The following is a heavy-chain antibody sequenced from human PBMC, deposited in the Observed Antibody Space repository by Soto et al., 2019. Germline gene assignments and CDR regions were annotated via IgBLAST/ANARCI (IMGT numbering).Heavy chain of an antibody. Sequence: SETLSLTCTVSGGSISSFYWSWIRQPPGKGLEWIGYMYYSGSTNYNPSLKSRVTISVDTSKNQFSLKLSSVTAADTAVYYCARLGYYYDSCGYSPFDYWGQGTLVTVSS. CDR2: MYYSGST. D-gene: IGHD3-22*01. CDR3: ARLGYYYDSCGYSPFDY. V-gene: IGHV4-59*08. CDR1: GGSISSFY. J-gene: IGHJ4*02.